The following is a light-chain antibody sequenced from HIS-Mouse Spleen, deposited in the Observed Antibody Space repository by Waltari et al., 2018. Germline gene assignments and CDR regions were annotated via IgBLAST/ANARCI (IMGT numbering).Light chain of an antibody. CDR2: KDR. CDR3: QAADSSGTGWV. Sequence: SYELTQPPSVSVSPGQTARITCSGDALPKQYAYWYQQKPGQAPVLVIDKDRERPSGMPERFSGYRSGTTVTLTISGGQAEDEADYYCQAADSSGTGWVFGGGTKLTVL. J-gene: IGLJ3*02. V-gene: IGLV3-25*03. CDR1: ALPKQY.